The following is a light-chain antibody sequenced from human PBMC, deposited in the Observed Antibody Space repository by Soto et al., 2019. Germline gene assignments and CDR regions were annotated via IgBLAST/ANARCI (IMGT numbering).Light chain of an antibody. J-gene: IGKJ4*01. Sequence: DIVMTQSPESLAVSLGERATINCKYSQSVLYSSNNKNYLGWYQQKAGQPPKLLIYWASTRESGVPDRVSGSGSGTDFTLTISSLQAEDVAVYYCQQYYSKPLTCGGGTKVEIK. CDR3: QQYYSKPLT. V-gene: IGKV4-1*01. CDR2: WAS. CDR1: QSVLYSSNNKNY.